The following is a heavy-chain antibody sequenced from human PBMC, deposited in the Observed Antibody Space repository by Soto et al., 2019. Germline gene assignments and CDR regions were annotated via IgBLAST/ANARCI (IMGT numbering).Heavy chain of an antibody. J-gene: IGHJ4*02. Sequence: PGGSLRLSCAASGFTLSTYDMHWVRQATGKGLEWVAARSSAGDTYYAGSVKGRFTISRDDSKNTLYLQMNSLRAEDTAVYYCAKDKYGSGSYYNPGVYFDYWGQGTLVTVSS. D-gene: IGHD3-10*01. CDR1: GFTLSTYD. CDR3: AKDKYGSGSYYNPGVYFDY. V-gene: IGHV3-13*01. CDR2: RSSAGDT.